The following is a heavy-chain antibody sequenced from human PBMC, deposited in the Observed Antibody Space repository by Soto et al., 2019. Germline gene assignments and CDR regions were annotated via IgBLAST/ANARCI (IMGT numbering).Heavy chain of an antibody. CDR1: GGSISSGGYY. V-gene: IGHV4-31*03. J-gene: IGHJ4*02. D-gene: IGHD3-3*01. CDR3: ASGVVTPPGAFDY. CDR2: IYYSGST. Sequence: SETLSLTCSVSGGSISSGGYYWSWIRQHPGKGLEWIGYIYYSGSTYYNPSLKSRVTISVDTSKKQFSLKLSSVTAADTAVYYCASGVVTPPGAFDYWGKGTLVTVSS.